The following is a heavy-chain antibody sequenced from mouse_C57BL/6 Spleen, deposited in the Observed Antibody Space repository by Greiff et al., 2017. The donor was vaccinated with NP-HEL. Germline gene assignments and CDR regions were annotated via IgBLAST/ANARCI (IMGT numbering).Heavy chain of an antibody. CDR3: ARGGSATVVATDYFDY. CDR2: IYPRSGNT. CDR1: GYTFTSYG. V-gene: IGHV1-81*01. Sequence: QVQLQQSGAELARPGASVKLSCKASGYTFTSYGISWVKQRTGQGLEWIGEIYPRSGNTYYNEKFKGKATLTADKSSSTAYMELRSLTSEDSAVYFGARGGSATVVATDYFDYWGQGTTLTVSS. J-gene: IGHJ2*01. D-gene: IGHD1-1*01.